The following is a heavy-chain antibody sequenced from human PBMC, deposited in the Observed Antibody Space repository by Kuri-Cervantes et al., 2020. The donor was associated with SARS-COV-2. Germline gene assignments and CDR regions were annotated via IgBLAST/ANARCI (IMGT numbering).Heavy chain of an antibody. V-gene: IGHV3-23*01. D-gene: IGHD6-13*01. J-gene: IGHJ6*02. CDR2: ISGSGGST. CDR1: GFTFSSYE. Sequence: GGSLRLSCAASGFTFSSYEMNWVRQAPGKGLEWVSAISGSGGSTYYADSVKGRFTISRDNSKNTLYLQMNSLRAEDTAVYYCAKDGLAAAGLHYYYYYGMDVWGQGTTVTVSS. CDR3: AKDGLAAAGLHYYYYYGMDV.